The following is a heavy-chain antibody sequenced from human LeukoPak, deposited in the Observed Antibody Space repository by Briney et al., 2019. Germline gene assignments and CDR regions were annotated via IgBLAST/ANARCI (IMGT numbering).Heavy chain of an antibody. V-gene: IGHV3-21*06. Sequence: GGPLRLSCAASGITFSSYNMNWVRQAPGKGLEWVSTISGSSSYIYYADSVKGRFTISRDNAQNSLYLQINSLRAEDTAVYYCARGWGSWSAFDIWGQGTMVTVSS. CDR2: ISGSSSYI. CDR1: GITFSSYN. J-gene: IGHJ3*02. CDR3: ARGWGSWSAFDI. D-gene: IGHD7-27*01.